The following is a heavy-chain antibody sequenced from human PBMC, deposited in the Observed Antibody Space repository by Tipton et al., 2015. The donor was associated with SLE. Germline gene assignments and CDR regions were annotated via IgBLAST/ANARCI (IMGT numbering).Heavy chain of an antibody. V-gene: IGHV1-69*01. CDR3: ARDDGGGLRDY. J-gene: IGHJ4*02. CDR2: IIPIFGTA. D-gene: IGHD3-10*01. Sequence: QLVQSGAEVKKPGSSVKVSCKASGGTFSNYAISWVRQAPGQGLEWMGGIIPIFGTANYAQKFQGRVTITADESTSTVIMELSSLRFDDTAVYYCARDDGGGLRDYWGQGTLVTVSS. CDR1: GGTFSNYA.